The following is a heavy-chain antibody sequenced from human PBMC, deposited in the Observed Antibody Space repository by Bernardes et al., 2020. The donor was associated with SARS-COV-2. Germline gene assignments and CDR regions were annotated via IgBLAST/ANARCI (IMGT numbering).Heavy chain of an antibody. CDR1: GYPFTGYY. D-gene: IGHD3-22*01. CDR3: ALPPTNYDRYGMDV. Sequence: ASVKVSCMASGYPFTGYYMPWVRQAPGQGLEWMGWINPNSGGTNFAQKFQGRVTMTRDTSISTAYMELSRLRSDDTAVYFCALPPTNYDRYGMDVWGQGTTATVSS. CDR2: INPNSGGT. J-gene: IGHJ6*02. V-gene: IGHV1-2*02.